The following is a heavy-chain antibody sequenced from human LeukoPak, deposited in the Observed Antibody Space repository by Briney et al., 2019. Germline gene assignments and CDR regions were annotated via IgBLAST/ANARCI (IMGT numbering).Heavy chain of an antibody. D-gene: IGHD5-12*01. Sequence: GGSLRLSCAAAGFTFSSYGMSWVRQAPGKGLEWVSGISGSGGSTYYADPVKGRFTISRDNSKNTLYLQMNSLRAEDTAVYYCARGPSGYHNTGGQGTLVTVSS. CDR3: ARGPSGYHNT. J-gene: IGHJ4*02. V-gene: IGHV3-23*01. CDR1: GFTFSSYG. CDR2: ISGSGGST.